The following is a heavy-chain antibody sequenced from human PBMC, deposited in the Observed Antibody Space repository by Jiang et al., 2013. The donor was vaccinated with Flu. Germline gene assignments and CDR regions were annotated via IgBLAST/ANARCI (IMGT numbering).Heavy chain of an antibody. J-gene: IGHJ4*02. CDR3: ARDYCSGGSCYWAVFDY. Sequence: YYMHWMRQAPGQGLEWMGWINPNSGGTNYAQKFQGRVTMTRDTSISTAYMELSRLRSDDTAVYYCARDYCSGGSCYWAVFDYWGQGTLVTVSS. D-gene: IGHD2-15*01. CDR1: YY. V-gene: IGHV1-2*02. CDR2: INPNSGGT.